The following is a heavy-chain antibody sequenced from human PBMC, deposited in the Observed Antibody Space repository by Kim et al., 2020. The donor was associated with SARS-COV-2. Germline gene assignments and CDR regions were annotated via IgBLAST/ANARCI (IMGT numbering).Heavy chain of an antibody. CDR3: TTQWCSSWDYNLDV. J-gene: IGHJ6*02. CDR2: IKSKTDGGTT. Sequence: LSLTCAASGFTFSNAWMSWVRQAPGKGLEWVGRIKSKTDGGTTDYAAPVKGRFTISRDDSKNTLYLQMNSLKTEDTAVYYCTTQWCSSWDYNLDVWGQGTTVTVSS. CDR1: GFTFSNAW. V-gene: IGHV3-15*01. D-gene: IGHD6-13*01.